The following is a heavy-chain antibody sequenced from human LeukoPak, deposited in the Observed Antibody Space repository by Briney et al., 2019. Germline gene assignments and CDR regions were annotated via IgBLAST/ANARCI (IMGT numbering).Heavy chain of an antibody. D-gene: IGHD2/OR15-2a*01. CDR1: GGSFSGYY. J-gene: IGHJ5*02. Sequence: PSETLSLTCAVYGGSFSGYYWSWIRQPPGKGLEWIGEINHSGSTNYNPSLKSRVTISVDTSKNQFSLKLSSVTAADTAVYYCATLFYENWFDPWGQGTLVTVSS. CDR2: INHSGST. CDR3: ATLFYENWFDP. V-gene: IGHV4-34*01.